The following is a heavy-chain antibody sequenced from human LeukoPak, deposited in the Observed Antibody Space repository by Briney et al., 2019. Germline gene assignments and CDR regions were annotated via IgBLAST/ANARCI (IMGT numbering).Heavy chain of an antibody. CDR3: ARASRPSIGVLLWFSS. CDR1: GGSISSGDYY. CDR2: IYYSGST. Sequence: PSQTLSLTCTVSGGSISSGDYYWSWIRQPPGKGLEWIGHIYYSGSTYYNPSLKSRVTISVDTSKNQFSLKLSSVTAADTAAYYCARASRPSIGVLLWFSSWGQGTLVTVSS. J-gene: IGHJ4*02. D-gene: IGHD3-10*01. V-gene: IGHV4-30-4*01.